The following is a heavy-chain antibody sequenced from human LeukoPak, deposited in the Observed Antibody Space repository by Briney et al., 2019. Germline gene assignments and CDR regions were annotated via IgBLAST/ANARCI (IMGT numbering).Heavy chain of an antibody. Sequence: SETLSLTCAVSGYSISSGYYWGWIRQPPGKGLEWIRSIYHSGSTYYNPSLKSRVTISVDTSKNQFSLKLSSVTAADTAVYYCARSGGGDCYPFDYWGQGTLVTVSS. J-gene: IGHJ4*02. V-gene: IGHV4-38-2*01. CDR1: GYSISSGYY. CDR3: ARSGGGDCYPFDY. CDR2: IYHSGST. D-gene: IGHD2-21*02.